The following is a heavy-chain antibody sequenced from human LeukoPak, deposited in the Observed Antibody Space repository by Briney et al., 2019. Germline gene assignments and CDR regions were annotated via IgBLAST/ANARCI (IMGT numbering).Heavy chain of an antibody. CDR2: IYYSGST. J-gene: IGHJ6*02. CDR1: GGSISSYY. D-gene: IGHD3-10*01. CDR3: ARLRITMVRAYGMDV. V-gene: IGHV4-59*01. Sequence: SETLSLTCTVSGGSISSYYWSWIRQPPGKGLEWIGYIYYSGSTNYNPSLKSRVTISVDTSKNQFSLKLSSVTAADTAVYYCARLRITMVRAYGMDVWGQGTTATVSS.